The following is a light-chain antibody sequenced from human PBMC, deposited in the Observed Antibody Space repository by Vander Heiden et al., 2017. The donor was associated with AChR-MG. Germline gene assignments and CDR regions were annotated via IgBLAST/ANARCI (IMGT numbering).Light chain of an antibody. CDR2: KAS. CDR1: QRIGSW. V-gene: IGKV1-5*03. J-gene: IGKJ1*01. CDR3: QQYNRYSA. Sequence: IQLPQFPSTLSASVGDRVTITCRASQRIGSWLAWYQQKPGKAPKLLIYKASTLESGVPSRFSGSGSGTEFTLNISSLQADDLGTYYCQQYNRYSAFGQGTKVNIK.